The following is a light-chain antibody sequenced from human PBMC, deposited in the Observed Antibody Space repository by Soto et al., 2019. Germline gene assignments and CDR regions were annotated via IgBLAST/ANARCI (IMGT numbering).Light chain of an antibody. CDR2: EVS. CDR3: SSYTLGNALEV. V-gene: IGLV2-14*01. J-gene: IGLJ1*01. CDR1: SRDVGGSDY. Sequence: QSALNQPASVSGSPGQSITISCTGTSRDVGGSDYVSWYQHHPHRAPKLLIYEVSYRPSGVSDRFSGSKSGNTASLTISGLPAEVEADYYCSSYTLGNALEVFGIGTKLTVL.